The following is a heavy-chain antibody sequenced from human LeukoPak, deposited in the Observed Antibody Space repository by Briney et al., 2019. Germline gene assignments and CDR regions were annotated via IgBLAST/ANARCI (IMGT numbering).Heavy chain of an antibody. D-gene: IGHD4-23*01. CDR2: ISSSSSTI. Sequence: QPGESLRLSCAASGFTFSRYSMNWVRQAPGKGLEWVSYISSSSSTIYYADSVKGRFTISRDNAKNALYLQMNSLRAEDTAIYYCARGFPYGGIHDAFDIWGQGTMVTVSS. J-gene: IGHJ3*02. CDR3: ARGFPYGGIHDAFDI. V-gene: IGHV3-48*04. CDR1: GFTFSRYS.